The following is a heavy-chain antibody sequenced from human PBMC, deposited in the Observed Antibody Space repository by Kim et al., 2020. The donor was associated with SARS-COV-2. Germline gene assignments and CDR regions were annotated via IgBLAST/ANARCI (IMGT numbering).Heavy chain of an antibody. V-gene: IGHV4-30-4*01. Sequence: SETLSLTCTVSGGSISSGDYYWSWIRQPPGKGLEWIGYIYYSGSTYYNPSLKSRVTISVDTSKNQFSLKLSSVTAADTAVYYCQGEGVGIHDAFDIWGQGTMVTVSS. D-gene: IGHD3-10*01. J-gene: IGHJ3*02. CDR1: GGSISSGDYY. CDR3: QGEGVGIHDAFDI. CDR2: IYYSGST.